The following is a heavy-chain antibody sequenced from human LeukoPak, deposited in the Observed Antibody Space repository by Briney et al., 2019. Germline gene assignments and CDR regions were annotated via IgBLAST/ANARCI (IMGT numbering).Heavy chain of an antibody. V-gene: IGHV4-34*01. J-gene: IGHJ4*02. Sequence: SETLSLTCAVYGGSFSGYYWSWIRQPPGKGLEWIGSIYHSGSTYYNPSLKSRVTISVDTSKNQFSLKLSSVTAADTAVYYCARTYSYGYVDYWGQGTLVTVSS. CDR3: ARTYSYGYVDY. CDR1: GGSFSGYY. CDR2: IYHSGST. D-gene: IGHD5-18*01.